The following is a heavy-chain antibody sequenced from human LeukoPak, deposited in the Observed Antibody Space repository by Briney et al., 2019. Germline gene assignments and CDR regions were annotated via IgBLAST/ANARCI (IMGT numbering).Heavy chain of an antibody. Sequence: SQTLSLTCTVSGGSISSSGYYWSWIRQPAGKGLEWIGRIYRSGSTTYNPSLKSRVTISVDTSKNQFSLKMSSVTAADTAVYYCARDAAGYNYVSENWFDPWGQGTQVTVSS. J-gene: IGHJ5*02. CDR1: GGSISSSGYY. CDR3: ARDAAGYNYVSENWFDP. CDR2: IYRSGST. D-gene: IGHD5-18*01. V-gene: IGHV4-61*02.